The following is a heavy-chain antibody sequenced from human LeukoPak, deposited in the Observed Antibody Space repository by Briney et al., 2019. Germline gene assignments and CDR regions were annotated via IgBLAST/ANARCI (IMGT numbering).Heavy chain of an antibody. CDR1: GGSISSGGYY. Sequence: PSETLSLTCTVSGGSISSGGYYWRWIRQHPGKGLEWIVYIYYSGSTYYNPSLKSRVTISVDTSKNQFSLKLSSVTAADTAVYYCASHWGPLSGYAHYYGMDVWGQGTTVTVSS. CDR2: IYYSGST. D-gene: IGHD7-27*01. V-gene: IGHV4-31*03. CDR3: ASHWGPLSGYAHYYGMDV. J-gene: IGHJ6*02.